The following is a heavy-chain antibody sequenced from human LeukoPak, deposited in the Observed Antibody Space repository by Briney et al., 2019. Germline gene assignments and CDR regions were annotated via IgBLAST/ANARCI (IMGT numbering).Heavy chain of an antibody. J-gene: IGHJ4*02. Sequence: ASVKVSCKASGYTFSGYNMHWVRQAPGQGLEWMGWINPNSGGTNYAQKFQGRITITRDTSTSTDNMELSGLRSDDTAVYYCARSAGIAVAGAAAYWGQGTLVTVSS. V-gene: IGHV1-2*02. CDR3: ARSAGIAVAGAAAY. CDR2: INPNSGGT. D-gene: IGHD6-19*01. CDR1: GYTFSGYN.